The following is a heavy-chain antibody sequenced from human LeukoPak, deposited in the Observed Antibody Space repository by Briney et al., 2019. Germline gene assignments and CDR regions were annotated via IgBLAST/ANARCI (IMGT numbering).Heavy chain of an antibody. CDR1: GYTFTTYG. J-gene: IGHJ5*02. CDR2: ISTYNGNT. V-gene: IGHV1-18*01. D-gene: IGHD2-15*01. Sequence: ASVKVSCKASGYTFTTYGISWVRQAPGQGLEWMGWISTYNGNTNYAQKVQGRVTMTTDTSTSTAYMELRTPRSDDTAVYYCARVRGVVEAAHSWFDPWGQGTLVTVSS. CDR3: ARVRGVVEAAHSWFDP.